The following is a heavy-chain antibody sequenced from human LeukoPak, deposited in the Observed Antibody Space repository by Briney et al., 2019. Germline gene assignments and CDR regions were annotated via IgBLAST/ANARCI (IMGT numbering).Heavy chain of an antibody. V-gene: IGHV1-2*02. CDR3: ARDKHLPSGWYGLHFDY. Sequence: EASVKVSYKTSGYTFTGYYIHWVRQAPGQGLEWMGWINPNSGGTNYAQKFQGRVTMTRDTSINTAYVELSRLRSDDTAVYYCARDKHLPSGWYGLHFDYWGQGTLVTVSS. CDR2: INPNSGGT. D-gene: IGHD6-19*01. J-gene: IGHJ4*02. CDR1: GYTFTGYY.